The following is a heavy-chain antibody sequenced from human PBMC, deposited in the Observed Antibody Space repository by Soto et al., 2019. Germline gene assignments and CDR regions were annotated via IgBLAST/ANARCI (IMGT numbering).Heavy chain of an antibody. D-gene: IGHD3-22*01. V-gene: IGHV5-10-1*01. J-gene: IGHJ4*02. Sequence: RGESLKISCKGSGYSFTSYWISWVRQMPGKGLEWMGRIDPSDSYTNYSPSFQGHVTISADKSISTAYLQWSSLKASDTAMYYCARGRRYYYDSSGYLDYWGQGTLVTVSS. CDR2: IDPSDSYT. CDR3: ARGRRYYYDSSGYLDY. CDR1: GYSFTSYW.